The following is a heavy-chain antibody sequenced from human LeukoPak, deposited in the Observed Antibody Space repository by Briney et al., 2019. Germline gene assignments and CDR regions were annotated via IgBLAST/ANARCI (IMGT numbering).Heavy chain of an antibody. CDR1: GYSISNGYY. V-gene: IGHV4-38-2*02. Sequence: SETLSLTCTVSGYSISNGYYWDWIQQPPGRGLEWIGNIYRSGSTSYNPSLKSRVTISVDTSKNQFSLKLSSVTAADTAVYYCARVGSSWYEDYFDYWGQGTLVTVSS. CDR3: ARVGSSWYEDYFDY. J-gene: IGHJ4*02. CDR2: IYRSGST. D-gene: IGHD6-13*01.